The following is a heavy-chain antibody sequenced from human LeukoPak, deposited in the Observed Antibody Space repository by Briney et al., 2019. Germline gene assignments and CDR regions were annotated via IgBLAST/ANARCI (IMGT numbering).Heavy chain of an antibody. V-gene: IGHV3-23*01. CDR2: ISGRGGST. J-gene: IGHJ5*02. D-gene: IGHD3-9*01. Sequence: ISGRGGSTYCGDCVKGRLTISRDNSKKRVYLQMNSLRGEDTAVYYCAKGQRVNYDILTGYFNWFDPWGQGTLVTVSS. CDR3: AKGQRVNYDILTGYFNWFDP.